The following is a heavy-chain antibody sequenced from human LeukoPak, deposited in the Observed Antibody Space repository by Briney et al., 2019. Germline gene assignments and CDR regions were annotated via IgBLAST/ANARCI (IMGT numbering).Heavy chain of an antibody. CDR2: ISAYNGNT. CDR1: GYTFTSYG. J-gene: IGHJ4*02. D-gene: IGHD3-22*01. Sequence: ASVKVSCKASGYTFTSYGISWVRQAPGQGLEWMGWISAYNGNTNYAQKLQGRVTMTTDTSTSTAYMELRSLRSDDTAVYYCARIGYYDSSGYSHDFDYWGQGTLVTVSS. CDR3: ARIGYYDSSGYSHDFDY. V-gene: IGHV1-18*01.